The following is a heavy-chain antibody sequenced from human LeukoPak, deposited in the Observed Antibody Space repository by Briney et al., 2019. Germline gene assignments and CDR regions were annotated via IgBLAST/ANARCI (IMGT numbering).Heavy chain of an antibody. V-gene: IGHV3-23*01. CDR2: MGVSGGNV. D-gene: IGHD4-17*01. CDR1: GFTFSAYG. J-gene: IGHJ3*02. CDR3: AKDPNGDYVGAFDT. Sequence: PGGSLRLSCAASGFTFSAYGVTWVRQAPGKGLEWVSSMGVSGGNVHYADSVKGRFAISRDNSKNTLYLQMNSLRAEDAAVYYCAKDPNGDYVGAFDTWGQGTMVIVSS.